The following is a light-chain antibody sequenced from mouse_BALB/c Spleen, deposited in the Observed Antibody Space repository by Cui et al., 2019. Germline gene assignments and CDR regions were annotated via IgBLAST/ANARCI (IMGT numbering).Light chain of an antibody. J-gene: IGKJ5*01. CDR2: LTS. Sequence: HIVLTQSPALMSASTGEKVSMTCSASSSVSYMYWYQQKPRSSPKPWIYLTSNLASGVPARFSGSGSGTSYSLTISSMEAEDAATYYCQQWSSNPLTFGAGTKLELK. V-gene: IGKV4-68*01. CDR1: SSVSY. CDR3: QQWSSNPLT.